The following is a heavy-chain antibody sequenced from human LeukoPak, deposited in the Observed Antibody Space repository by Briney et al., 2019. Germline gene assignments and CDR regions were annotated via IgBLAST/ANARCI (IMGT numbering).Heavy chain of an antibody. J-gene: IGHJ4*02. CDR1: GYTLTELS. CDR3: ASGGGSWYYFDY. Sequence: SVKVSCKVSGYTLTELSMHWVRQAPGKGLEWMGGIIPIFGTANYAQKFQGRVTITADESTSTAYMELSSLRSEDTAVYYCASGGGSWYYFDYWGQGTLVTVSS. V-gene: IGHV1-69*13. D-gene: IGHD6-13*01. CDR2: IIPIFGTA.